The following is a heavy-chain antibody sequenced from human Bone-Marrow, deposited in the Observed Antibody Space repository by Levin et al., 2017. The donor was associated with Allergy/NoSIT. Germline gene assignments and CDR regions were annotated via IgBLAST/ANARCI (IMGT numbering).Heavy chain of an antibody. CDR2: ISGSGTTT. D-gene: IGHD3-16*01. V-gene: IGHV3-23*01. CDR3: AKGQHYDYVWGNPHHTGAYVFDN. CDR1: GFTFNTYA. Sequence: QPGGSLRLSCAGSGFTFNTYAMSWVRQAPGKGLEWVSGISGSGTTTYHADSVEGRFTISRDNSKNILFLQMNSLTAEDTALYYCAKGQHYDYVWGNPHHTGAYVFDNWGEGTPVTVSS. J-gene: IGHJ4*02.